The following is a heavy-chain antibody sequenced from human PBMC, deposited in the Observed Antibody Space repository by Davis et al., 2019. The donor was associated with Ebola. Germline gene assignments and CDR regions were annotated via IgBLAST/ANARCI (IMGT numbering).Heavy chain of an antibody. J-gene: IGHJ6*02. D-gene: IGHD5-24*01. V-gene: IGHV1-2*06. CDR3: AREGGYNSGYNYYGMDV. CDR1: GYTFTDYN. CDR2: VISNSGDT. Sequence: ASVKVSCKASGYTFTDYNIHWMRQAPGHGLEWMGRVISNSGDTNYAQNFQGRVTMTRDTSISTAYMELSSLRSEDTAVYYCAREGGYNSGYNYYGMDVWGQGTTVTVSS.